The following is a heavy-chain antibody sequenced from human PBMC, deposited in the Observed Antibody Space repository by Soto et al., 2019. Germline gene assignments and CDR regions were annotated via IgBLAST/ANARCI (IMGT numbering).Heavy chain of an antibody. J-gene: IGHJ6*02. V-gene: IGHV1-2*04. CDR2: INPNSGGT. D-gene: IGHD2-2*01. CDR3: ARASCNSTSCLSYGMDV. CDR1: GYTFTSYA. Sequence: GASVKVSCKASGYTFTSYAMHWVRQAPGQGLEWMGWINPNSGGTNYAQKFQVWVTMTRDTSISTAYMELSRLRSDDTAVYYCARASCNSTSCLSYGMDVWSQGTTVTVSS.